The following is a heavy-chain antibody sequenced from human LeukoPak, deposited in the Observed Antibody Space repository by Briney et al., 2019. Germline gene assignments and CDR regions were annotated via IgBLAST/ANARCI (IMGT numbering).Heavy chain of an antibody. Sequence: ASVKVSCKASGYTFTGYYMHWVRQAPGQGLEWMGWINPNSGGTNYAQTFQGRVTMTRDTSISTAYMELSRLRSDDTAVYYCERVVCSSTSCYKDGFDIWGQGTMVTVSS. V-gene: IGHV1-2*02. J-gene: IGHJ3*02. CDR1: GYTFTGYY. D-gene: IGHD2-2*02. CDR2: INPNSGGT. CDR3: ERVVCSSTSCYKDGFDI.